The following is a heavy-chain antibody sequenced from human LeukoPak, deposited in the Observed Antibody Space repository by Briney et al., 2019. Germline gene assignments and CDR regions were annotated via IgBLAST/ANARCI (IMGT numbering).Heavy chain of an antibody. Sequence: SETLSLTCAVYGGSFSGYYWSWIRQPPGKGLEWIGEINHSGSTNYNPSLKSRGTVSLDMSKNQFSLKLTSVTAADTAVYYCARHGGYGSYYYYYGMDVWGQGTTVTVSS. CDR3: ARHGGYGSYYYYYGMDV. CDR1: GGSFSGYY. CDR2: INHSGST. V-gene: IGHV4-34*01. D-gene: IGHD5-12*01. J-gene: IGHJ6*02.